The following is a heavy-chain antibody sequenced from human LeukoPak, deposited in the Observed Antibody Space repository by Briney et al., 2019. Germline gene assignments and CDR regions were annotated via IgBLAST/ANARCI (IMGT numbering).Heavy chain of an antibody. J-gene: IGHJ3*02. V-gene: IGHV3-20*04. Sequence: GGSLRLSCAASGFTFDDYGMSWVRQAPGKGLEWVSGINWNGGSTGYADSVKGRFTISRDNAKNSLYLQMNSLRAEDTAVYYCAKVNKYYYDSSGYPDDASDIWGQGTMVTVSS. CDR3: AKVNKYYYDSSGYPDDASDI. CDR1: GFTFDDYG. CDR2: INWNGGST. D-gene: IGHD3-22*01.